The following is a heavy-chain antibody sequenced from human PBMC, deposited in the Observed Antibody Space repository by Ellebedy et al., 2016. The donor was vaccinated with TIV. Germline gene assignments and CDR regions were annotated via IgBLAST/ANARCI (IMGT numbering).Heavy chain of an antibody. CDR1: GFTFTTYG. CDR2: ISHDGSDK. Sequence: GESLKISXAASGFTFTTYGMHWVRQAPGKGLEWVALISHDGSDKYYADSVKGRFTISRDNFNNILYLQMNSLRTEDTAVYYCAKVRPYDQPFDYWGQGTLVTVSS. V-gene: IGHV3-30*18. CDR3: AKVRPYDQPFDY. D-gene: IGHD2-2*01. J-gene: IGHJ4*02.